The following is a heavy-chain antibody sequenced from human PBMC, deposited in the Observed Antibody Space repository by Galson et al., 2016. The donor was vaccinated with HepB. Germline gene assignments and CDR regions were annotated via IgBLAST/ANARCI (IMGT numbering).Heavy chain of an antibody. D-gene: IGHD3-22*01. J-gene: IGHJ4*02. CDR2: ISGSGFST. Sequence: SLRLSCAASGFTFSDYYMSWIRQAPGKGLEWVSSISGSGFSTNYDSAVRGRFTISRDIAKNSVHLEMNNLRAEDTSVDYCARDRGENFESSGDHDYWGQGALVTVSS. CDR3: ARDRGENFESSGDHDY. CDR1: GFTFSDYY. V-gene: IGHV3-11*06.